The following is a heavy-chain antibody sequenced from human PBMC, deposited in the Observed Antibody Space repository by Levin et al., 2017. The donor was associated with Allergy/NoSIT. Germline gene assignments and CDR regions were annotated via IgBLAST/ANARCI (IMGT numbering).Heavy chain of an antibody. J-gene: IGHJ6*03. Sequence: ASVKVSCKASGYTFTSYGISWVRQAPGQGLEWMGWISAYNGNTNYAQKLQGRVTMTTDTSTSTAYMELRSLRSDDTAVYYCARGVVVPAAMPTFYYYYYYMDVWGKGTTVTVSS. CDR1: GYTFTSYG. D-gene: IGHD2-2*01. CDR3: ARGVVVPAAMPTFYYYYYYMDV. V-gene: IGHV1-18*01. CDR2: ISAYNGNT.